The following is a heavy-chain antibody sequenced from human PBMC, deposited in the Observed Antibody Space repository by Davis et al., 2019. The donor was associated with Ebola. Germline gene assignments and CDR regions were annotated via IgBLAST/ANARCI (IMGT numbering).Heavy chain of an antibody. Sequence: GESLKISCKGSGYGFTNYWIGWVRQMPGKGLEWMGFIFPDDSDATYSPSFQGQVTFSVDKSIRTAYLHWNSLKASDTATYYCARQGTTSWDPGRQGTLVTVSS. CDR1: GYGFTNYW. CDR3: ARQGTTSWDP. V-gene: IGHV5-51*01. J-gene: IGHJ5*02. CDR2: IFPDDSDA. D-gene: IGHD2-2*01.